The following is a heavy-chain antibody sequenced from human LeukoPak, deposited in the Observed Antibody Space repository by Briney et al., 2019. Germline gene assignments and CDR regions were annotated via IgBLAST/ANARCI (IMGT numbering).Heavy chain of an antibody. J-gene: IGHJ4*02. CDR1: GGSISSGGYY. CDR3: ARGGYFDWLSR. Sequence: PSQTLSLTCTVSGGSISSGGYYWSWIRQHPGKGLEWIGYIYYSGSTYYNPSLKSRVTISVDTSKNQFPLKLSSVTAADTAVYYCARGGYFDWLSRWGQGTLVTVSS. V-gene: IGHV4-31*03. CDR2: IYYSGST. D-gene: IGHD3-9*01.